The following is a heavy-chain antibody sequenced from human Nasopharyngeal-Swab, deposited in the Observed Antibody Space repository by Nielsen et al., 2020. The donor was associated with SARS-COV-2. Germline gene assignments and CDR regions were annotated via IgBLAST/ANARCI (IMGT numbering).Heavy chain of an antibody. CDR3: ARDRVNTVTTVEPPFWKGYYYYGMDV. Sequence: ASVKVSCKASGYTFTSYYMHWVRQAPGQGLEWMGIINPSGGGTSYAQKFQGRVTMTRDTSTSTVYMELSSLRSEDTAVYYCARDRVNTVTTVEPPFWKGYYYYGMDVWGQGTTVTVSS. CDR1: GYTFTSYY. CDR2: INPSGGGT. V-gene: IGHV1-46*01. J-gene: IGHJ6*02. D-gene: IGHD4-17*01.